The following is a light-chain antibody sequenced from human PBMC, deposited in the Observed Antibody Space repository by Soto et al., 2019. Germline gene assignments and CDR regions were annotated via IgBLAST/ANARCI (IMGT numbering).Light chain of an antibody. J-gene: IGKJ1*01. V-gene: IGKV1-5*03. CDR1: QSISNW. Sequence: DTQMTQSPSTLSASVGDRVTITCRASQSISNWLAWYQQRPGRAPKLLIYKASNLQSGVPSRFSGSGSGTEFTLIITSLQPDDFAIYYCQQYNTFLPTFGQGTKVEFK. CDR2: KAS. CDR3: QQYNTFLPT.